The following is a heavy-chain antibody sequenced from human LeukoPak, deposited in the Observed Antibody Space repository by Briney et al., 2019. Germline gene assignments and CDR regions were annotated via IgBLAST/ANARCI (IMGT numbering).Heavy chain of an antibody. J-gene: IGHJ6*03. CDR3: ARARAWELFGYYYFYRDV. CDR2: IETSGGST. Sequence: GSLRLSCAASGFTFSSYGMSWVRHAPGKGLEWVSAIETSGGSTYYAASVKGRVTISRDNSKNTLYLQMNSLRAEDTAVYYCARARAWELFGYYYFYRDVWGKGTTVTVSS. CDR1: GFTFSSYG. D-gene: IGHD1-26*01. V-gene: IGHV3-23*01.